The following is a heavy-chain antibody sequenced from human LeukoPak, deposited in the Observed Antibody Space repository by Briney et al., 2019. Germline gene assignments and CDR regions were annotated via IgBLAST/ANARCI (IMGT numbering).Heavy chain of an antibody. CDR1: GGTFSSYA. V-gene: IGHV1-69*05. D-gene: IGHD1-26*01. J-gene: IGHJ4*02. CDR3: ARNQFEIVGATSTHFDY. Sequence: SVKVSCKASGGTFSSYAISWVRQAPGQGLEWMGRIIPIFGTANYAQKFQGRVTITTDESTSTAYMELSSLRSEDTAVYYCARNQFEIVGATSTHFDYWGQGTLVTVSS. CDR2: IIPIFGTA.